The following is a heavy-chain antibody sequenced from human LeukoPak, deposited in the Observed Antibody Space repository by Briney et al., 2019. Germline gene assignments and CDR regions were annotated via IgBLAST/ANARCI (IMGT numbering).Heavy chain of an antibody. J-gene: IGHJ3*02. CDR2: ISYDGSNE. V-gene: IGHV3-30*03. Sequence: GGSLRLSCAASGFTFSSYGMHWVRQAPGKGLEWVAVISYDGSNEYYADSVKGRFTISRDNSKNTLYLQMNSLRAEDTAVYYCASATGDNDAFDIWGQGTMVTVSS. CDR1: GFTFSSYG. D-gene: IGHD7-27*01. CDR3: ASATGDNDAFDI.